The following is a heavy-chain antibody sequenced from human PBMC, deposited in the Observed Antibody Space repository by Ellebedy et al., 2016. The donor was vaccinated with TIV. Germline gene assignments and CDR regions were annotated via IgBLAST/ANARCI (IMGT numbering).Heavy chain of an antibody. CDR1: RFTFSTYA. CDR3: ARGFYGSGSSPPFDS. J-gene: IGHJ4*02. Sequence: GESLKISCAASRFTFSTYAMHWVRQAPGKGLDWVAVISFDASHKYYADSVKGRFTISRDNSKNTVYLQMNSLKTEDTAVYFCARGFYGSGSSPPFDSWGQGALVTVS. V-gene: IGHV3-30*04. CDR2: ISFDASHK. D-gene: IGHD3-10*01.